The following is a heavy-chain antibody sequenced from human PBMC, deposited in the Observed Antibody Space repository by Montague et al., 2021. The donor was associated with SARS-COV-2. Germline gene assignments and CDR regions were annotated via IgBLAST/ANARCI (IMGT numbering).Heavy chain of an antibody. D-gene: IGHD2-2*01. J-gene: IGHJ4*02. Sequence: SETLSLTCTVSGDSISSGYFYWGWIRQPPGKGLEWVGTIHYSGITYYSPSLKSRVTISVDTSRNQFSLKLSSVTAADTAIYYCARHLAISGPAAVSDYWGQGTLVTVSS. CDR3: ARHLAISGPAAVSDY. CDR2: IHYSGIT. V-gene: IGHV4-39*01. CDR1: GDSISSGYFY.